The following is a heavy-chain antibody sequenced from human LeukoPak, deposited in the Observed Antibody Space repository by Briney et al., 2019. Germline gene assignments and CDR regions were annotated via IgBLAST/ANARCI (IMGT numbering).Heavy chain of an antibody. Sequence: GESLKISCKGSGYSFTSYWVAWVRQMPGKGLEWLGIIYPRDSDTRYSTSFQGLVTISADKSINTANLQWSGLKASDTAVYYCARHVTTASAARGFDIWGQGTMVTVSS. CDR1: GYSFTSYW. D-gene: IGHD1-14*01. CDR2: IYPRDSDT. V-gene: IGHV5-51*01. CDR3: ARHVTTASAARGFDI. J-gene: IGHJ3*02.